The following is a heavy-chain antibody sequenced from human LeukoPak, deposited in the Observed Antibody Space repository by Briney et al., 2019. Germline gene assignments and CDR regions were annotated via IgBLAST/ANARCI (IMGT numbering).Heavy chain of an antibody. D-gene: IGHD2-2*01. CDR1: GGTVSRYP. CDR2: IIPIFGTA. Sequence: GASVKVSCKASGGTVSRYPISWVRQAPGQGLEWMGGIIPIFGTANYAQKFQGRVTITADESTSTAYMELSSLRAEDTAVYYCAREGRSVVIKFFEYWGQGTLVTVSS. J-gene: IGHJ4*02. CDR3: AREGRSVVIKFFEY. V-gene: IGHV1-69*13.